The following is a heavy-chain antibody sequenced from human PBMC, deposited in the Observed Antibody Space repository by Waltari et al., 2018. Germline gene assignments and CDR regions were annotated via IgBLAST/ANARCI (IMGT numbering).Heavy chain of an antibody. CDR3: AKGDRGSMKGPDY. CDR1: GFTFSTYA. J-gene: IGHJ4*02. D-gene: IGHD3-22*01. V-gene: IGHV3-23*01. CDR2: ISGSGGST. Sequence: EVQLLESGGGLVQPGGSLRLSCAAAGFTFSTYAIGWVPRAPGKGLAWVSAISGSGGSTYYADSVKGRFTISRDNSKNTLYLQMNSLRAEDTAVYYCAKGDRGSMKGPDYWGQGTLVTVSS.